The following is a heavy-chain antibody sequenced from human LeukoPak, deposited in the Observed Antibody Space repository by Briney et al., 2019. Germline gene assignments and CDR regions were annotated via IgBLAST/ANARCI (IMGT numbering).Heavy chain of an antibody. Sequence: PGGSLRLSCAASGFTFSSYAMSWVRQAPGKGLEWVSAISGGGGTIYYADSVKGRFTISRDNSKNTLSLQMNGLRAEDTAVYYCAKSKTTSWSDFDYWGQGTLVTVSS. V-gene: IGHV3-23*01. CDR2: ISGGGGTI. CDR1: GFTFSSYA. CDR3: AKSKTTSWSDFDY. J-gene: IGHJ4*02. D-gene: IGHD2-2*01.